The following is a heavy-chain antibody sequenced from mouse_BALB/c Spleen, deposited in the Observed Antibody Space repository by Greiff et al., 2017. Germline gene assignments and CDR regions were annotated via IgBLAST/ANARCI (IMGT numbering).Heavy chain of an antibody. CDR3: ARGGGNYGTGDY. V-gene: IGHV5-6-5*01. D-gene: IGHD1-1*01. J-gene: IGHJ2*01. Sequence: EVKLMESGGGLVKPGGSLKLSCAASGFTFSSYAMSWVRQTPEKRLEWVASISSGGSTYYPDSVKGRFTISRDNARNILYLQMSSLRSEDTAMYYCARGGGNYGTGDYWGQGTTLTVSS. CDR1: GFTFSSYA. CDR2: ISSGGST.